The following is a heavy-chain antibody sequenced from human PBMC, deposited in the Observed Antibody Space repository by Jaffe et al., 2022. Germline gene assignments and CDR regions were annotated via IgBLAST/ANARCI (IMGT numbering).Heavy chain of an antibody. V-gene: IGHV3-23*01. Sequence: EVQLLESGGGLVQPGGSLRLSCAASGFTFSSYAMSWVRQAPGKGLEWVSAISGSGGSTYYADSVKGRFTISRDNSKNTLYLQMNSLRAEDTAVYYCAKDPYSSGQRFGYYFDYWGQGTLVTVSS. CDR3: AKDPYSSGQRFGYYFDY. J-gene: IGHJ4*02. CDR1: GFTFSSYA. D-gene: IGHD6-19*01. CDR2: ISGSGGST.